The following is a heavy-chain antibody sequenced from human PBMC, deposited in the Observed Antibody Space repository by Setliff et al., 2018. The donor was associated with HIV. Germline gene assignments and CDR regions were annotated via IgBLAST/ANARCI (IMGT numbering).Heavy chain of an antibody. CDR3: ARILVGVDDAFDI. Sequence: ASVKVSCKASGYTFTNYGISWVRQAPGQGLEWMGWISAYNGNTNYAQKLQDRVTMTTDTSTNTAYMELRSLRSDDTAVYYCARILVGVDDAFDIWGQGTMVTVSS. D-gene: IGHD1-26*01. J-gene: IGHJ3*02. CDR2: ISAYNGNT. CDR1: GYTFTNYG. V-gene: IGHV1-18*01.